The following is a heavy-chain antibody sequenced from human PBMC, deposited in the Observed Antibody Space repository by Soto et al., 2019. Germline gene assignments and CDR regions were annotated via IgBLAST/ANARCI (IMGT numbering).Heavy chain of an antibody. V-gene: IGHV3-33*01. D-gene: IGHD3-22*01. CDR2: IWYDGSNK. Sequence: GGSLRLSCAASGFTFSAYGMHWVRQAPGKGLEWVAVIWYDGSNKYYADSVKGRFTISRDNSKNTLYLQMNSLRAEDTAVYYCARDLGYYDSSGHWGQGTLVTVSS. CDR3: ARDLGYYDSSGH. J-gene: IGHJ4*02. CDR1: GFTFSAYG.